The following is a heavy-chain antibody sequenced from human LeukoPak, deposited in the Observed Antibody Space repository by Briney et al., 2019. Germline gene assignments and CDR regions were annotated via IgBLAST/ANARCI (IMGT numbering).Heavy chain of an antibody. J-gene: IGHJ4*02. Sequence: SETLSLTCTVSGGSISSSSYYWGWIRQPPGKGLEWIGSIYYSGSTYYNPSLKSRVTISVDTSKNQFSLKLSSVTAADTAVYYCARVVGDMLTGYYIFDYWGQGTLVTVSS. CDR1: GGSISSSSYY. V-gene: IGHV4-39*01. CDR2: IYYSGST. D-gene: IGHD3-9*01. CDR3: ARVVGDMLTGYYIFDY.